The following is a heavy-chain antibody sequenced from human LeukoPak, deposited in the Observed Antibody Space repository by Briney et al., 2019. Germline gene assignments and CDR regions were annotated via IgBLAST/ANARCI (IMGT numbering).Heavy chain of an antibody. J-gene: IGHJ4*02. Sequence: SETLSLTCTVSGGSISSSSYSWGWIRQPPGKGLEWIGSIYYSGSTYYNPSLKSRVTISVDTSKNQFSLKLSSVTAADTAVYYCARHSDSYGYLGGFDYWGQGTLVTVSS. D-gene: IGHD5-18*01. CDR1: GGSISSSSYS. CDR3: ARHSDSYGYLGGFDY. V-gene: IGHV4-39*01. CDR2: IYYSGST.